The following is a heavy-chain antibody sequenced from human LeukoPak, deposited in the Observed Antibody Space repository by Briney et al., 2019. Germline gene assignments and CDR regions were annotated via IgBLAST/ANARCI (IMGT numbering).Heavy chain of an antibody. V-gene: IGHV3-53*01. CDR2: IYSGGST. Sequence: PGGSLRLSCAASGFIVSSNYMSWVRQAPGKGLEWVSVIYSGGSTYYADSVKGRFTISRDNSKNTLYLQMNSLRAEDTAVYYCARVKDYGDYGFDYWGQGTLVTVSS. CDR3: ARVKDYGDYGFDY. CDR1: GFIVSSNY. D-gene: IGHD4-17*01. J-gene: IGHJ4*02.